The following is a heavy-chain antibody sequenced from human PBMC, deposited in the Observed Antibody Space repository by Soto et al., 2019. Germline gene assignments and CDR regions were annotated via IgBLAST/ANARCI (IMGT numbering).Heavy chain of an antibody. CDR1: GDTFSSYS. V-gene: IGHV1-69*08. J-gene: IGHJ6*02. Sequence: QVQLVQSGAEVKKPGSSVRVSCRSSGDTFSSYSVNWLRLAPGRGLEWMGRVIPVLTTTDYAQNFRGRVTISADRSTNTVYLDLSSLRSEDTAVYYCARRRYCGYDCYHKHYYGMDVWGQGSLVTVAS. CDR3: ARRRYCGYDCYHKHYYGMDV. D-gene: IGHD2-21*02. CDR2: VIPVLTTT.